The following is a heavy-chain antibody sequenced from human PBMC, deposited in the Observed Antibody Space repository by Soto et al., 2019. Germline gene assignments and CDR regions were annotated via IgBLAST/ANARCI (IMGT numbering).Heavy chain of an antibody. Sequence: PGGSLRLSCAASGFTFSNAWMSWVRQAPGKGLEWVGRIKSKTDGGTTDYAAPVKGRFTISRDDSENTLYLQMNSLKTEDTAVYYCTTHLGYCSSTSCYTRALYYYYYGMDVWGQGTTVTVSS. D-gene: IGHD2-2*02. CDR3: TTHLGYCSSTSCYTRALYYYYYGMDV. J-gene: IGHJ6*02. V-gene: IGHV3-15*01. CDR2: IKSKTDGGTT. CDR1: GFTFSNAW.